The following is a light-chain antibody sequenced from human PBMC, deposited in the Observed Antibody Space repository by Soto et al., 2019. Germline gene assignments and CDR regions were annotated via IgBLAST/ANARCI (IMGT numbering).Light chain of an antibody. CDR2: GAS. J-gene: IGKJ4*01. CDR1: QSVRSN. CDR3: QHYNLLWV. Sequence: EIVMTQSPATLSVSPGERVTLSCRASQSVRSNLAWYQQKPGQVPRVLIYGASTRAIGIPDRFSGSGSGTEFPLTISSLQSEDFAVYYCQHYNLLWVFGGGTKVEIK. V-gene: IGKV3-15*01.